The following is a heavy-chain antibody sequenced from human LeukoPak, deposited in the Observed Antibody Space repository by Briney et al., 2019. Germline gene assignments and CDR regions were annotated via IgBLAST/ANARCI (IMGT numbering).Heavy chain of an antibody. Sequence: PGRSLRLSCAASGFTFSSYAMHWVRQAPGKGLEWVAVISYDGSNKYYADSVKGRFTISRDNSKNTLYLQMNSLRAEDTAVYYCARDSGSSWVNYFYYWGQGTLVTVSS. CDR3: ARDSGSSWVNYFYY. V-gene: IGHV3-30-3*01. D-gene: IGHD6-6*01. CDR2: ISYDGSNK. CDR1: GFTFSSYA. J-gene: IGHJ4*02.